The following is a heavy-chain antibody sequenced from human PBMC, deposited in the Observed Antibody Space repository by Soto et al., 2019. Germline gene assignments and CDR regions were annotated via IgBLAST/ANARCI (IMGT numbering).Heavy chain of an antibody. D-gene: IGHD1-20*01. CDR3: AKEEYRVTGTLLDY. Sequence: GGSLRLSCAASGFTFSSYGMHWVRQAPGKGLEWVAVISYDGSNKYYADSVKGRFTISRDNSKNTLYLQMNSLRAEDTAVYYCAKEEYRVTGTLLDYWGQGTLVTVSS. CDR2: ISYDGSNK. V-gene: IGHV3-30*18. J-gene: IGHJ4*02. CDR1: GFTFSSYG.